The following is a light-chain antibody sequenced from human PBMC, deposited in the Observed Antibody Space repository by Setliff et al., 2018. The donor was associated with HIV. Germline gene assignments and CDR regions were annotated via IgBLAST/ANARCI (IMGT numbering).Light chain of an antibody. J-gene: IGLJ1*01. CDR2: EIS. Sequence: ALTQPASVSGSPGQSITISCTGTSSDIGSYILVSWYQQHPGRAPKLIVYEISKRPSGVSNLFSGSKSGNTASLTISGLQAEDEADYYCCSYTGSSSYVFGGGTKVTV. V-gene: IGLV2-23*02. CDR3: CSYTGSSSYV. CDR1: SSDIGSYIL.